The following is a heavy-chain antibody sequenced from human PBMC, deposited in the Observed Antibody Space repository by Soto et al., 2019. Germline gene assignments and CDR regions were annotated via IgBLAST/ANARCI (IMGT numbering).Heavy chain of an antibody. V-gene: IGHV1-69*06. CDR3: ARDQLSGYSYGPYYYGMDV. CDR2: IIPIFGTA. Sequence: SVKVSCKASGGTFSSYAISWVRQAPGQGLEWMGGIIPIFGTANYAQKFQGRVTITADKSTSTAYMELSSLRSEDTAVYYCARDQLSGYSYGPYYYGMDVWGQGTTVTVSS. D-gene: IGHD5-18*01. J-gene: IGHJ6*02. CDR1: GGTFSSYA.